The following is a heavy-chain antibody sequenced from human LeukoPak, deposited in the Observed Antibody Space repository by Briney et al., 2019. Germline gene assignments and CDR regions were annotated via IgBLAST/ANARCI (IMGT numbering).Heavy chain of an antibody. CDR1: GYTFTGYY. J-gene: IGHJ3*02. V-gene: IGHV1-2*02. CDR2: ISPSSGGT. D-gene: IGHD2-15*01. CDR3: ARRGSRIDAFDI. Sequence: ASVKVSCKTSGYTFTGYYMHWVRQAPGQGLEWMGWISPSSGGTNYAQKFQGRVTMTRDTSISTAYMELSRLRSDDTAVYYCARRGSRIDAFDIWGQGTMVTVPP.